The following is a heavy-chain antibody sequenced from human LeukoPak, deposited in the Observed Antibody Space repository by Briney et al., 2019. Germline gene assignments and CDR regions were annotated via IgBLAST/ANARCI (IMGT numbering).Heavy chain of an antibody. D-gene: IGHD4-17*01. CDR3: AKARYYGDYSDH. Sequence: GGSLRLSCAASGFTFITYAMTWVRQAPGKGLEWVSAISGTGDSTYYADSVRGRFTISRDNSKNTLYLQMNSLRAEDTAVYYCAKARYYGDYSDHWGQGTLVTVSS. V-gene: IGHV3-23*01. CDR1: GFTFITYA. CDR2: ISGTGDST. J-gene: IGHJ4*02.